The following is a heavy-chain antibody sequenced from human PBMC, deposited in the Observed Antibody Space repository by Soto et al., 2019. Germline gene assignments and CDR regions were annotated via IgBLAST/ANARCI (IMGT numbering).Heavy chain of an antibody. J-gene: IGHJ3*02. CDR1: AGSFSHYY. Sequence: QVQQQPWGAGLLKPSETLSLTCTVYAGSFSHYYWNWIRQSPGKGREWIGKIKHGGSSSYNPSLRSLVSISVDMSKNPLALTLSSVTAADTAVYYCSRVGSSDWQVALNIWGQGTMVHVSS. CDR3: SRVGSSDWQVALNI. V-gene: IGHV4-34*01. D-gene: IGHD6-19*01. CDR2: IKHGGSS.